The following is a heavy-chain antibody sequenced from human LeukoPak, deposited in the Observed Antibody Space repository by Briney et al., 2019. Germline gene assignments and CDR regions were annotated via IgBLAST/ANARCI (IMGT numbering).Heavy chain of an antibody. CDR3: ARGAWQLGDAFDI. CDR2: IYYSGST. Sequence: SETLSLTGTVSGGSISSYYWSWIRQPPGKGLEWIGYIYYSGSTNYNPSLKSRVTISVDTSKNQFSLKLSSVTAADTAVYYCARGAWQLGDAFDIWGQGTMVTVSS. J-gene: IGHJ3*02. CDR1: GGSISSYY. V-gene: IGHV4-59*01. D-gene: IGHD6-6*01.